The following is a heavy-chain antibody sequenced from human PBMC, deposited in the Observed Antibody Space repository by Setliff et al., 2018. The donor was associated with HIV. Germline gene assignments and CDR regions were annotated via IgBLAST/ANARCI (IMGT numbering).Heavy chain of an antibody. CDR2: IYTSGST. J-gene: IGHJ6*03. V-gene: IGHV4-61*02. Sequence: TLSLTCTVSGDSISSGSYYWSWIRQPAGKGLEWIGRIYTSGSTNDNPSLKSRITISVDTSNNQFSLRLSSVTAADTAVYYCAGDKGYYYMDVWGKGITVTVSS. CDR1: GDSISSGSYY. CDR3: AGDKGYYYMDV.